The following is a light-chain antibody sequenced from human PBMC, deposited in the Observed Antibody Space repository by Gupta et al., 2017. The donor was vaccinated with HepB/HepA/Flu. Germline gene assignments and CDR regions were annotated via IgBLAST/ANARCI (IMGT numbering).Light chain of an antibody. Sequence: SSLTQPASVSGYPGQSITVSCTGSSSDIGSYNFVSWYQQHPDEAPRVIIYEVNKRPSGVANRFSGSKSGSTASLTISGLQAEDEAHYYCCAYGGSSDLVFGGGTKVTVL. V-gene: IGLV2-23*02. CDR3: CAYGGSSDLV. CDR2: EVN. J-gene: IGLJ2*01. CDR1: SSDIGSYNF.